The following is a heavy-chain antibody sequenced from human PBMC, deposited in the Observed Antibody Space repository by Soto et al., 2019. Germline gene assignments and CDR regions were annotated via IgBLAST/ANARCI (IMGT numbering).Heavy chain of an antibody. J-gene: IGHJ6*03. Sequence: QVQLVQSGAEVKKPGASVKVSCKASGYTFTSYDINWVRQATGQGLEWMGWMNPNSGNTGYAQKFQGRVTMTRNTSISTAYMELSSLRSEDTAVYYCARSARPYYSYYMDVWGKGTTVTVSS. V-gene: IGHV1-8*01. D-gene: IGHD6-6*01. CDR3: ARSARPYYSYYMDV. CDR2: MNPNSGNT. CDR1: GYTFTSYD.